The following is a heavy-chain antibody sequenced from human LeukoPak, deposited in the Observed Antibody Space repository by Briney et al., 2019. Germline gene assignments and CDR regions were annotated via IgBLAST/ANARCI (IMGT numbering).Heavy chain of an antibody. D-gene: IGHD1-26*01. Sequence: PGGSLRLSCAASGFTFSSYAMSWVRQAPGKGLEWVSAISGSSGNTYYADSVKGRFTISRDNAKNSLYLQMNNLRGEDTAVYYCARDKIVGATHFDYWGQGTLVTVSS. V-gene: IGHV3-23*01. J-gene: IGHJ4*02. CDR2: ISGSSGNT. CDR3: ARDKIVGATHFDY. CDR1: GFTFSSYA.